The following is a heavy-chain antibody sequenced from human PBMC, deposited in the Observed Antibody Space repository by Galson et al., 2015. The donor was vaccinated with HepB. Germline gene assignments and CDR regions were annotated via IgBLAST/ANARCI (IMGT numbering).Heavy chain of an antibody. CDR3: TTVNDILGGGMDV. CDR2: IKSKTDGGTT. D-gene: IGHD3-9*01. Sequence: SLRLSCAASGFTFSNAWMSWVRQAPGKGLEWVGRIKSKTDGGTTDYAAPVKGRFTISRDDSKNTLYLQMNSLKTEDTAVYYCTTVNDILGGGMDVWGQGTTVTVPS. CDR1: GFTFSNAW. J-gene: IGHJ6*02. V-gene: IGHV3-15*01.